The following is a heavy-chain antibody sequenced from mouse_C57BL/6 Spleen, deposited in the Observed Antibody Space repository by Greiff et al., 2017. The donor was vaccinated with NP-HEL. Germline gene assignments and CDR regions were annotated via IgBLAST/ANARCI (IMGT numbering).Heavy chain of an antibody. CDR3: ARQNFLYGYDEY. Sequence: VQLQQSGAELVRPGTSVKVSCKASGYAFTNYLIEWVKQRPGQGLEWIGVINPGSGGTNYNEKFKGKATLTADKSSSTAYMQLSSLTSEDSAVYFCARQNFLYGYDEYWGQGTTLTVSS. CDR1: GYAFTNYL. CDR2: INPGSGGT. V-gene: IGHV1-54*01. D-gene: IGHD2-2*01. J-gene: IGHJ2*01.